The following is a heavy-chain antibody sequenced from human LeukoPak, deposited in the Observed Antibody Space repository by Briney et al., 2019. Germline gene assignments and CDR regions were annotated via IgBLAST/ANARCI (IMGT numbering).Heavy chain of an antibody. CDR2: IYYSGST. D-gene: IGHD3-9*01. CDR1: GGSISRSSYY. J-gene: IGHJ5*02. Sequence: SETLSLTCTVSGGSISRSSYYWGWIRQPPGKGLEWIGSIYYSGSTYYNPSLKSRVTISGDTSKNQFSLKLSSVTAADTAVYYCARLTGYSSESWFDPWGQGTLVTVSS. V-gene: IGHV4-39*01. CDR3: ARLTGYSSESWFDP.